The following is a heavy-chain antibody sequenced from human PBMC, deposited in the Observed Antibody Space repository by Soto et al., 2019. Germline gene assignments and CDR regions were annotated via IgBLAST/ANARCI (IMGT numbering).Heavy chain of an antibody. D-gene: IGHD1-1*01. CDR3: AQGVREPYYYYGMDV. V-gene: IGHV4-31*03. Sequence: PSETLSLTCTVSGGSISSGGYYWSWIRQHPGKGLEWIGYIYYSGSTYYNPSLKSRVTISVDTSKNQFSLKLSSVTAADTAVYYCAQGVREPYYYYGMDVWGQGTTVTVSS. CDR1: GGSISSGGYY. J-gene: IGHJ6*02. CDR2: IYYSGST.